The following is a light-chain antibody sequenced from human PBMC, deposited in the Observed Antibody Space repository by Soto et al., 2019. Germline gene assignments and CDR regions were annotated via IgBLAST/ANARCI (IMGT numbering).Light chain of an antibody. CDR1: QSVSSSY. CDR2: GAS. CDR3: QQYGSSST. V-gene: IGKV3-20*01. Sequence: EIVLTQSPGTLSSSAGERATLSGRASQSVSSSYLAWYQQKPGQAPRLLIYGASSRPTGIPDRFSGSGSGTDFTLTISRLEPEDFAVYYCQQYGSSSTFGQGTRLENK. J-gene: IGKJ5*01.